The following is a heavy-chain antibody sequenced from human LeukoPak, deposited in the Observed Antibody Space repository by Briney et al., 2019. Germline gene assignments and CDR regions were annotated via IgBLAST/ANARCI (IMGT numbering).Heavy chain of an antibody. Sequence: PGGSLRLSCAASGFTFSNHWMHWVRQAPGKGLMWVSRINRGGSRTDYADSVKGRFTISRDDAKNTLYLQLNSLRAEDTAVYFCARGGSDTAMGHDYWGQGTLVTASS. J-gene: IGHJ4*02. CDR2: INRGGSRT. D-gene: IGHD5-18*01. CDR3: ARGGSDTAMGHDY. CDR1: GFTFSNHW. V-gene: IGHV3-74*01.